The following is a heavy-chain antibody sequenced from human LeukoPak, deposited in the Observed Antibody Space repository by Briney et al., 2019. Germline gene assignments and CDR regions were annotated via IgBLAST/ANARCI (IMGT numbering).Heavy chain of an antibody. CDR3: ARERITIFGVVYYYYYGMDV. CDR1: GYTFTGYY. D-gene: IGHD3-3*01. Sequence: ASVKVSCKASGYTFTGYYMHWVRQAPGQGLEWMGWINPNSGGTNYAQKFQGWVTMTRDTSISTAYMELSRLRSGDTAVYYCARERITIFGVVYYYYYGMDVWGQGTTVTVSS. CDR2: INPNSGGT. V-gene: IGHV1-2*04. J-gene: IGHJ6*02.